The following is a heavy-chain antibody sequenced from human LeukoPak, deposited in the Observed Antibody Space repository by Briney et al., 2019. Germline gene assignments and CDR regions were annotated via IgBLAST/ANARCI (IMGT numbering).Heavy chain of an antibody. CDR3: ARVDYRKNWFDP. CDR2: ISAYNGNT. J-gene: IGHJ5*02. CDR1: GYTFTSYG. Sequence: ASVKVSCKASGYTFTSYGISWVRQAPGQGLEWMGWISAYNGNTNYAQRLQGRVTMTTDTSTSTAYMELRSLRSDDTAVYYCARVDYRKNWFDPWGQGTLVTVSS. V-gene: IGHV1-18*01. D-gene: IGHD4-11*01.